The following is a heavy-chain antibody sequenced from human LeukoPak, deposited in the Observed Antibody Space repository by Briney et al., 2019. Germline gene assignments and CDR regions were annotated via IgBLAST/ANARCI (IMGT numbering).Heavy chain of an antibody. D-gene: IGHD3-22*01. CDR3: ARGNTVSRITMIVVVNNPFDY. CDR2: MNPNSGNT. Sequence: ASVKVSCKASGYTFTSYDINWVRQATGQGLEWMGWMNPNSGNTGYAQKFQGRVTITRNTSISTAYMELSSLRSEDTAVYYCARGNTVSRITMIVVVNNPFDYWGQGTLVTVSS. CDR1: GYTFTSYD. V-gene: IGHV1-8*03. J-gene: IGHJ4*02.